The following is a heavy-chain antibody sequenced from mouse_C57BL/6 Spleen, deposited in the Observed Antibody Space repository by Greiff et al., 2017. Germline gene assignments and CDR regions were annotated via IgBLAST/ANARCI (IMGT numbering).Heavy chain of an antibody. D-gene: IGHD2-2*01. V-gene: IGHV7-3*01. CDR3: ARSPLWLRQAVDD. J-gene: IGHJ4*01. CDR1: GFTFTDYY. CDR2: IRNKANGYTT. Sequence: EVKLVESGGGLVQPGGSLSLSCAASGFTFTDYYMSWVRQPPGKALEWLGFIRNKANGYTTEYSASVKGRFTISRDNSQSILYLQMNALRAEDSATYDCARSPLWLRQAVDDWGQGTSVTVSS.